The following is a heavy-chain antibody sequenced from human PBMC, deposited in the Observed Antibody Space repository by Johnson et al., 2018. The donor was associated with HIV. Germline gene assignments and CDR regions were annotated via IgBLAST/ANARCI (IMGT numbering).Heavy chain of an antibody. V-gene: IGHV3-13*01. CDR2: IGSAGDT. CDR1: GFTFSSYA. D-gene: IGHD3-22*01. J-gene: IGHJ3*01. Sequence: VQLMESGGGLVQPGGSLRLSCAASGFTFSSYAMSWVRQAPGKGLEWVSAIGSAGDTYYPGSVKGRFTISRENAKNSLYLQMNNLRAGDTAVYYCVRVAADSSGYYRDAFDVWGQGTMVTVSS. CDR3: VRVAADSSGYYRDAFDV.